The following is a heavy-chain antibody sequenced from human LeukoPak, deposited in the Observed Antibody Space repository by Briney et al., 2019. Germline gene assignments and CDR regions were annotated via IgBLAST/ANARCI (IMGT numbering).Heavy chain of an antibody. Sequence: QSGGSLKLSCAASGFTFSDSAMHWVRQASGKGLEWVGRIRSKANSYATAYAASVEGRFIISRDDSKNTVYLQMNSLKTDDTAVYYCANRGAQHYWGQGTLVTVSS. J-gene: IGHJ4*02. CDR2: IRSKANSYAT. V-gene: IGHV3-73*01. D-gene: IGHD1-26*01. CDR1: GFTFSDSA. CDR3: ANRGAQHY.